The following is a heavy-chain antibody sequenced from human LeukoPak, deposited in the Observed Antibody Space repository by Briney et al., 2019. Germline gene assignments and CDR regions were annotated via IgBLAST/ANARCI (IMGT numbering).Heavy chain of an antibody. CDR3: ARGGRYSYGPFDY. CDR1: GFTFSSYW. D-gene: IGHD5-18*01. V-gene: IGHV3-74*01. Sequence: GGSLRLSCAASGFTFSSYWMHWVRHAPGKGLVWVSRINSDGSSTGYADSVKGRFTISRDNAKNTLYLQMNSLRAEDTAVYYCARGGRYSYGPFDYWGQGTLVTVSS. J-gene: IGHJ4*02. CDR2: INSDGSST.